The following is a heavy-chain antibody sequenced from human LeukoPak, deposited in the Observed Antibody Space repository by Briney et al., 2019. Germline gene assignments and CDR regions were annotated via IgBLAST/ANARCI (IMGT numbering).Heavy chain of an antibody. CDR2: IKGDGSYT. J-gene: IGHJ5*02. V-gene: IGHV3-74*01. Sequence: GSLRLSCVASGFTFSNYWMHWVRQAPGKGLVWVSRIKGDGSYTSYADSVRGRFTISRDNATNTLYLQMNSLRAEDTAVYYCARDYWFDPWGHGTLVTVSS. CDR3: ARDYWFDP. CDR1: GFTFSNYW.